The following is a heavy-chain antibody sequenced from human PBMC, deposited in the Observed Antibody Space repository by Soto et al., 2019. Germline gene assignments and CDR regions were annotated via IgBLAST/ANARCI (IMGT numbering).Heavy chain of an antibody. D-gene: IGHD5-12*01. J-gene: IGHJ3*02. V-gene: IGHV3-48*04. CDR1: GFSYNSYA. CDR3: ARDRGYSAYGAGNDALDI. Sequence: ESGGGLVQPGGSLRLSCAASGFSYNSYALNWVRQAPGKGLEWVSYISSGSRTIYYADSVKGRFTISRDNAKNSLYLQMNSLRAEDTALYYCARDRGYSAYGAGNDALDIWGQGTMVTVSS. CDR2: ISSGSRTI.